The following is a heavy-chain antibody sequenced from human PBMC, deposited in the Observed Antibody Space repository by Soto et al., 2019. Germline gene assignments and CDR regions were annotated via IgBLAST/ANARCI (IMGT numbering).Heavy chain of an antibody. V-gene: IGHV3-30-3*01. CDR2: ISYDGSNK. Sequence: SRRLSCAASGFTFSSYAMHWVRQAPGKGLEWVAVISYDGSNKYYADSVKGRFTISRDNSKNTLYLQMNSLRAEDTAVYYCARDWADSSGYFPPDYWGQGTLVTVSS. CDR3: ARDWADSSGYFPPDY. CDR1: GFTFSSYA. D-gene: IGHD3-22*01. J-gene: IGHJ4*02.